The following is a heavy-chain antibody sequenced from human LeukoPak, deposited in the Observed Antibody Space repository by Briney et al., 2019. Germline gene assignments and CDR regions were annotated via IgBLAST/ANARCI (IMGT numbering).Heavy chain of an antibody. V-gene: IGHV1-18*01. CDR3: ARTPRTSMTYLGVY. CDR2: ISAYNGNT. CDR1: GYTFTSYG. D-gene: IGHD6-6*01. J-gene: IGHJ4*02. Sequence: ASVKVSCKASGYTFTSYGISWVRQAPGQGLEWMGWISAYNGNTNYAQKLQGRVTMPTDTSTSTAYMELRSLRSDDTAVYYCARTPRTSMTYLGVYWGQGTLVTVSS.